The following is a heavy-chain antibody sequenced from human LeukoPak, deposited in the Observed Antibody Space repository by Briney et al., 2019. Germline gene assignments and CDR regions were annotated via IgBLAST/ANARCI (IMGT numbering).Heavy chain of an antibody. CDR3: ARERVTAAFDI. Sequence: GGSLRLSCAASGFTFSSYAMHWVRQAPGKGLEWVAVISYDGSNKYYADSVKGRFTISRDNSKNTLYLQMNSLRAEDTAVYYCARERVTAAFDIWGQGTTATVSS. D-gene: IGHD4-11*01. CDR2: ISYDGSNK. V-gene: IGHV3-30-3*01. J-gene: IGHJ3*02. CDR1: GFTFSSYA.